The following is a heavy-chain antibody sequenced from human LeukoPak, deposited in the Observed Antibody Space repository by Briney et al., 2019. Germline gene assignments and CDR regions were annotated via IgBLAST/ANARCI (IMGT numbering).Heavy chain of an antibody. CDR1: GFTFEDYA. CDR3: ANDGGWELREHFDY. Sequence: GGSLRLSCAACGFTFEDYAMHCVPQAPGKGLEWVSGISWNSGSIGYATSVTGRFTISRDNAKNSLYLQMNSLRAEDTALYYCANDGGWELREHFDYWGQGTLVTVSS. V-gene: IGHV3-9*01. CDR2: ISWNSGSI. D-gene: IGHD1-26*01. J-gene: IGHJ4*02.